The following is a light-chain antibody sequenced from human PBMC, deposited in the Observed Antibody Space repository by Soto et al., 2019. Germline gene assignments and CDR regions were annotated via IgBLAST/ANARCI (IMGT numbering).Light chain of an antibody. Sequence: QSVLTQPPSASGTPGQRVTFSCSGSSSNIGTNSVSWYQQLPGSAPKLLIYNNDERPSGVPDRFSGSKSGTSASLAISWLKSEDEADYYCAAWDDNFWVFGGGTKLTVL. CDR1: SSNIGTNS. CDR2: NND. J-gene: IGLJ3*02. V-gene: IGLV1-44*01. CDR3: AAWDDNFWV.